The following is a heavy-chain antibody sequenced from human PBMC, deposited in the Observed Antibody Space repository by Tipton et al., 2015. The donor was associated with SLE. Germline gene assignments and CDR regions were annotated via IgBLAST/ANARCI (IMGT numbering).Heavy chain of an antibody. V-gene: IGHV4-61*09. CDR3: ARSISLENFWSGYDY. J-gene: IGHJ4*02. CDR1: SASIASGTYY. D-gene: IGHD3-3*01. Sequence: TLSLTCGVSSASIASGTYYWSWIRQPAGKGLEWIGHIYASGRSNYNPSLNGRVTISVDTSKNQFSLKLSSVTAADTAVYYCARSISLENFWSGYDYWGQGTLVTVSS. CDR2: IYASGRS.